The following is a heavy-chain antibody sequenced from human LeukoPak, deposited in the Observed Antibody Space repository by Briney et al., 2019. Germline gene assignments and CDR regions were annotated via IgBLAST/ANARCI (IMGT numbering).Heavy chain of an antibody. CDR3: ARGGYGVRLGY. Sequence: SETLSLTCAVYGGSFSGYYWSWIRQPPGKGLEWIGEINHSGSTNYNPSLKSRVTISVDTSKNQFSLKPSSVTAADTAVYYCARGGYGVRLGYWGQGTLVTVSS. V-gene: IGHV4-34*01. CDR1: GGSFSGYY. D-gene: IGHD3-16*01. J-gene: IGHJ4*02. CDR2: INHSGST.